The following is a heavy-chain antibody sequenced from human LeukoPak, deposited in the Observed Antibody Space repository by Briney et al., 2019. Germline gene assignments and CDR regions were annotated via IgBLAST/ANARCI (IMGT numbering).Heavy chain of an antibody. D-gene: IGHD2-15*01. J-gene: IGHJ4*02. CDR1: GFTFSSYS. Sequence: GGSLRLSCAASGFTFSSYSMNWVRQAPGKGLEWVSSISSSSSYIYYADSVKGRFTISRDNAKNSLYLRMNSLRAEDTAVYYCARDVGACSGGSCYMPPDYYDSSGTLYYFDYWGQGTLVTVSS. V-gene: IGHV3-21*01. CDR3: ARDVGACSGGSCYMPPDYYDSSGTLYYFDY. CDR2: ISSSSSYI.